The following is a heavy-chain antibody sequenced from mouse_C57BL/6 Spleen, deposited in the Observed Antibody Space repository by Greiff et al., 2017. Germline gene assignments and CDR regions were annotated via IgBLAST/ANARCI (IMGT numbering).Heavy chain of an antibody. Sequence: QVQLQQSGAELVKPGASVKLSCKASGYTFTSYWMHWVKQRPGQGLEWIGMIHPNSGSTNYNEKFKSKATLTVDKSSSTAYMQLSSLTSEDSAVYYCLDSSGYWFAYWGQGTLVTVSA. V-gene: IGHV1-64*01. D-gene: IGHD3-2*02. CDR3: LDSSGYWFAY. CDR1: GYTFTSYW. CDR2: IHPNSGST. J-gene: IGHJ3*01.